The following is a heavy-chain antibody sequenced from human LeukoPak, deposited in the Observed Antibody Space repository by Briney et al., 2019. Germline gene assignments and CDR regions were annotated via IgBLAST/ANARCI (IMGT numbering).Heavy chain of an antibody. CDR2: IIPILGIA. D-gene: IGHD2-2*01. CDR1: GGTFSSYA. J-gene: IGHJ3*02. Sequence: ASVKVSCKASGGTFSSYAISWVRQAPGQGLEWMGRIIPILGIANYAQKFQGRVTITTDESTSTAYTELSSLRSEDTAVYYCARVLRYDIVVVPAARGAFDIWGQGTMVTVSS. CDR3: ARVLRYDIVVVPAARGAFDI. V-gene: IGHV1-69*04.